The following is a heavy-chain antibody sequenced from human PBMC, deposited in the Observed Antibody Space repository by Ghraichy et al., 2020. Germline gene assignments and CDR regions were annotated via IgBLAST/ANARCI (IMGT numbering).Heavy chain of an antibody. V-gene: IGHV3-33*01. CDR3: ARPFCGGDCDYDMDV. J-gene: IGHJ6*02. Sequence: GGSLRLSCAASGFTFSNYGMHWVRQVPGKGLEWVALIWYDGSNKYYADSVKGRFTISRDNSKNTLYLQMNSLRAEDTAVYYCARPFCGGDCDYDMDVWGQGTTVTVSS. CDR2: IWYDGSNK. D-gene: IGHD2-21*01. CDR1: GFTFSNYG.